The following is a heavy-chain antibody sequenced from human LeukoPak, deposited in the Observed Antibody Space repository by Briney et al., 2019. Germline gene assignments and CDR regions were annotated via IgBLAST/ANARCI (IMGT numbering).Heavy chain of an antibody. Sequence: PGRSLRLSCAASGFTFSSYAMHWVRQAPGKGLEWVAVISYDGSNKYYADSVKGRFTISRDNSKNTLYLQMNSLRAEDTAVYYCARVTAPTAAAVPLDAFDIWGQGTMVTVSS. D-gene: IGHD6-13*01. J-gene: IGHJ3*02. CDR3: ARVTAPTAAAVPLDAFDI. CDR2: ISYDGSNK. CDR1: GFTFSSYA. V-gene: IGHV3-30-3*01.